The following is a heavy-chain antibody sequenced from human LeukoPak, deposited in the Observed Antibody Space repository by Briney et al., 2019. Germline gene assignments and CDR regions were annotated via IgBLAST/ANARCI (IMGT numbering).Heavy chain of an antibody. Sequence: PGGSLRLSCTASGFTFGDYAMSWVRQAPGKGLEWVGFIRNLAYGGTPEYAASVKGRFTISRDKYKSIAYLQMNSLKTEDTGSYYCTSDTGSYLAYYGLDVWGQGTTVTVSS. CDR2: IRNLAYGGTP. D-gene: IGHD1-26*01. J-gene: IGHJ6*02. CDR3: TSDTGSYLAYYGLDV. CDR1: GFTFGDYA. V-gene: IGHV3-49*04.